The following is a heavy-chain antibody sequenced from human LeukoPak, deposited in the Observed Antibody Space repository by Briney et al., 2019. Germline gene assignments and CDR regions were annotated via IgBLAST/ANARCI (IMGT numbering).Heavy chain of an antibody. CDR3: ARQGGYCSSTSCRGYFDY. Sequence: PSEALSLTCTVSGGSISSYYWSWIRQPPGKGLEWIGYIYYSGSTNYNPSLKSRVTISVDTSKNQFSLKLSSVTAADTAVYYCARQGGYCSSTSCRGYFDYWGQGTLVTASS. J-gene: IGHJ4*02. D-gene: IGHD2-2*01. CDR1: GGSISSYY. CDR2: IYYSGST. V-gene: IGHV4-59*08.